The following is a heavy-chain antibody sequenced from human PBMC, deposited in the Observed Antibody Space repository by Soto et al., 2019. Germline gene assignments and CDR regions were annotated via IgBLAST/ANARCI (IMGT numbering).Heavy chain of an antibody. Sequence: GGSLRLSCAASGFTFSSYWMHWVRQAPGKGLEWVSRINSDRSSTSYADYVKDRFTNSRDNANNTLYLQMNSLRAEDTAVYYCARDRVAVAGLNYYYYGMDVWGQGTTVTVSS. V-gene: IGHV3-74*01. J-gene: IGHJ6*02. D-gene: IGHD6-19*01. CDR3: ARDRVAVAGLNYYYYGMDV. CDR1: GFTFSSYW. CDR2: INSDRSST.